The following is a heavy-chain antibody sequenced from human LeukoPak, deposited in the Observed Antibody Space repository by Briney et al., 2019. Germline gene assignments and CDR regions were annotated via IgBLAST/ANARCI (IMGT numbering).Heavy chain of an antibody. CDR2: IYSGGST. CDR3: ARDYAGSMVRGVIRAGMDV. CDR1: GFTVSSNY. D-gene: IGHD3-10*01. J-gene: IGHJ6*02. V-gene: IGHV3-53*04. Sequence: GGTLRLSCAASGFTVSSNYMSWVRQAPGKGLEWVSVIYSGGSTYYADSVKGRFTISRHNSKNTLYLQMNSLRAEDTAVYYCARDYAGSMVRGVIRAGMDVWGQGTTVTVSS.